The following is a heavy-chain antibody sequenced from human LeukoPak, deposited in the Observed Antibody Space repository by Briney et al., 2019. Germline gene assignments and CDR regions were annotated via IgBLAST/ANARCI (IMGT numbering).Heavy chain of an antibody. D-gene: IGHD3-3*01. J-gene: IGHJ4*02. Sequence: SVKVSCKASGGTFSSYAISWVRQAPGQGLEWMGRIIPILGIANYAQKFQGRVTITADKSTSTAYMELSSLRSEDTAVYYCARVSVGYYDFWSGSPKSYYFDYWGQGTLVTVSS. V-gene: IGHV1-69*04. CDR3: ARVSVGYYDFWSGSPKSYYFDY. CDR2: IIPILGIA. CDR1: GGTFSSYA.